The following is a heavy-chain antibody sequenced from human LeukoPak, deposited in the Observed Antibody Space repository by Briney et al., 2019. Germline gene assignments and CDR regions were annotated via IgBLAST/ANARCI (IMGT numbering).Heavy chain of an antibody. CDR1: GFTFDDYS. V-gene: IGHV3-20*04. J-gene: IGHJ4*02. CDR2: INWNGGST. CDR3: ARSRHSYDSSGFPHY. Sequence: PGGSLRLSCAASGFTFDDYSMTWVRQAPGKGLEWVSGINWNGGSTGYADSVEGRFTISRDNAKNSLYLQMNSLRAEDTALYYCARSRHSYDSSGFPHYWGQGTLVTVSS. D-gene: IGHD3-22*01.